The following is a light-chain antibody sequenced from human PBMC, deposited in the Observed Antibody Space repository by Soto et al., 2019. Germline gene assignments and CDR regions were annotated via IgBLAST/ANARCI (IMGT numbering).Light chain of an antibody. CDR2: DAS. J-gene: IGKJ2*01. CDR1: QSVSGS. CDR3: QRRSNWPYT. Sequence: EIVLTQSPATLSLSPGERATLSCRASQSVSGSLAWYQQKLGQAPRLLIYDASNRATGIPARFSGSGSGTDFPLTISSLEPEDFAVYYCQRRSNWPYTFGQGTKLEIK. V-gene: IGKV3-11*01.